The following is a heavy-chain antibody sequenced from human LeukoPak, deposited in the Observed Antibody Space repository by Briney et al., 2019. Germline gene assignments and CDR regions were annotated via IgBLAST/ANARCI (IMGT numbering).Heavy chain of an antibody. J-gene: IGHJ5*02. CDR2: IYYSGST. CDR3: AREDTWIQLGLSWFDP. V-gene: IGHV4-39*07. CDR1: GGSISSSSYY. Sequence: SETLSLTCTVSGGSISSSSYYWGWIRQPPGKGLEWIGNIYYSGSTYYNPSLKSRVTISVDTSKNQFSLKLSSVTAADTAVYYCAREDTWIQLGLSWFDPWGQGTLVTVSS. D-gene: IGHD5-18*01.